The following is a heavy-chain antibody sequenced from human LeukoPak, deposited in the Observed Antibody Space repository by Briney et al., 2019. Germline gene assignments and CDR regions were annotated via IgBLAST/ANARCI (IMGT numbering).Heavy chain of an antibody. CDR1: GYSISSGYY. Sequence: SETLSLTCTVSGYSISSGYYWGWIRQPPGKGLEWIGSIYHSGSTYYNPSLKSRVTISVDTSKNQFSLKLSSVTAADTAVYYCAGLSRDGYSDYWGQGTLVTVSS. D-gene: IGHD5-24*01. V-gene: IGHV4-38-2*02. CDR3: AGLSRDGYSDY. CDR2: IYHSGST. J-gene: IGHJ4*02.